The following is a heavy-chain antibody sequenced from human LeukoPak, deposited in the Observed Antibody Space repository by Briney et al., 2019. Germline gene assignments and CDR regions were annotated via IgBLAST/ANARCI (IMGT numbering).Heavy chain of an antibody. D-gene: IGHD3-3*01. CDR3: ARGAIFGADTSPIYYYGLDV. CDR1: GYTFTGYY. CDR2: INPNSGGT. Sequence: ASVKVSCKASGYTFTGYYMHWVRQAPGQGLEWMGWINPNSGGTNYAQKFQGRVTMTRDTSISTAYMELSRLRSDDTAVYYCARGAIFGADTSPIYYYGLDVWGQGTTITVSS. V-gene: IGHV1-2*02. J-gene: IGHJ6*02.